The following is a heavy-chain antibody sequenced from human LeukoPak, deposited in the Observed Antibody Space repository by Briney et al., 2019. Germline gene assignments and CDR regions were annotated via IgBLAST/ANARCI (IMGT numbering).Heavy chain of an antibody. CDR2: IKQDGSET. CDR3: AKFDTPHEYLTHDSPPRGAFDI. Sequence: PGGSLRLSCAASGFTFNKNWMSWVRQAPGKGLEWVANIKQDGSETYYVGSVKGRFTVSRDNPKNSLYLQMSSLRAEDTAVYYCAKFDTPHEYLTHDSPPRGAFDIWGQGTMVTVSS. CDR1: GFTFNKNW. V-gene: IGHV3-7*01. J-gene: IGHJ3*02. D-gene: IGHD6-6*01.